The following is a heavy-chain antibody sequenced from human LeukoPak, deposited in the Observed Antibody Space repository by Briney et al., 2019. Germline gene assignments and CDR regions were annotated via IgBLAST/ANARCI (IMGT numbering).Heavy chain of an antibody. Sequence: GGSLRLSCAASGFTFSSYWMHWVRQAPGRGLVWVSRTNSDGSSTSYADSVKGRFTISRDNAKNTLYLQMNSLRAEDTAVYYCARGRGMDVWGQGTTVTVSS. CDR3: ARGRGMDV. V-gene: IGHV3-74*01. CDR2: TNSDGSST. J-gene: IGHJ6*01. CDR1: GFTFSSYW.